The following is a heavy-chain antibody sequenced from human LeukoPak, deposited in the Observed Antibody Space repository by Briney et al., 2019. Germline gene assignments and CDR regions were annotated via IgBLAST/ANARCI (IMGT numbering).Heavy chain of an antibody. V-gene: IGHV1-2*02. CDR1: GYTFTGYY. D-gene: IGHD7-27*01. J-gene: IGHJ3*02. CDR2: INPNSGGT. CDR3: ARESGDVGAFDI. Sequence: ASVKVSCKASGYTFTGYYMHWVRQAPGQGLEWMGWINPNSGGTNYAQKFQGRVTMTRDTSISTAYMELSRLRSDDTAVYYCARESGDVGAFDIWGQGTMVTVSS.